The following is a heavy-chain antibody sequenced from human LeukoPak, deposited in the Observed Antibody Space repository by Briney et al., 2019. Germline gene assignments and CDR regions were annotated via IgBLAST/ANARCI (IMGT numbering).Heavy chain of an antibody. D-gene: IGHD1-14*01. Sequence: PGGSLRVSCAASGFTLSSYGMHWVRQAPGKGLEWVSYISSSSSTIYYADSVKGRFTISRDNAKNSLSLQMNSLRAEDTAVYYCARSPAGANYYLDVWGKGTTVTISS. J-gene: IGHJ6*03. CDR1: GFTLSSYG. CDR2: ISSSSSTI. V-gene: IGHV3-48*04. CDR3: ARSPAGANYYLDV.